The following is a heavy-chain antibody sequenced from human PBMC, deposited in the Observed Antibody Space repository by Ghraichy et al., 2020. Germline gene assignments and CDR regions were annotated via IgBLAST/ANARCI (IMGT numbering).Heavy chain of an antibody. CDR1: GGSISSSNW. CDR2: IYHSGST. CDR3: ASRGDYGGNSGIHLEGFF. V-gene: IGHV4-4*02. J-gene: IGHJ4*02. Sequence: SETLSLTCAVSGGSISSSNWWSWVRQPPGKGLEWIGEIYHSGSTNYNPSLKSRVTISVDKSKNQFSLKLSSVTAADTAVYYCASRGDYGGNSGIHLEGFFWGQGTLVTVSS. D-gene: IGHD4-23*01.